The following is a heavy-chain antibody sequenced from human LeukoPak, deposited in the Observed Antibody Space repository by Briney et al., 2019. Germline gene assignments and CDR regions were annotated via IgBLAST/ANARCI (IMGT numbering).Heavy chain of an antibody. CDR2: IYHSGST. V-gene: IGHV4-38-2*02. D-gene: IGHD6-6*01. Sequence: SETLSLTCAVSGYSISSGYYWGWIRQPPGKGLEWIGSIYHSGSTYYNPSLKSRVTISVDTSKNQFSLKLSSVTAADTAVYYCARDYSLGQLAHFDYWGQGTLVTVSS. CDR1: GYSISSGYY. CDR3: ARDYSLGQLAHFDY. J-gene: IGHJ4*02.